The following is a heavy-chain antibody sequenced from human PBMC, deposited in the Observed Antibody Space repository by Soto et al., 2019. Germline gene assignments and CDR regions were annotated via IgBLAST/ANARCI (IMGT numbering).Heavy chain of an antibody. J-gene: IGHJ5*02. V-gene: IGHV3-11*01. D-gene: IGHD3-9*01. CDR2: ISSSGSTI. Sequence: GGSLRLSCAASGFTFSDYYMSWIRQAPGKGLEWVSYISSSGSTIYYADSVKGRFTISRDNAKNSLYLQMNSLRAEDTAVYYWASDLKSGSYFDWLTPRDPAELGGWFDPWGQGTLVTVSS. CDR1: GFTFSDYY. CDR3: ASDLKSGSYFDWLTPRDPAELGGWFDP.